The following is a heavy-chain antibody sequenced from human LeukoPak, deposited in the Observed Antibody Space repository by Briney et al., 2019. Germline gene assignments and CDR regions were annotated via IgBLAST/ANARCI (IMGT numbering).Heavy chain of an antibody. J-gene: IGHJ6*02. CDR1: GGSISSSSYY. V-gene: IGHV4-39*01. CDR2: IYYSGST. Sequence: SETLSLTCTVSGGSISSSSYYWGWIRQPPGKGLEWIGSIYYSGSTYYNPSLKSRVTMSVDTSKNQFSLKLISVTAADTAVYFCASSESSSSCFYYYYCMDVWGQGTTVTVSS. CDR3: ASSESSSSCFYYYYCMDV. D-gene: IGHD6-13*01.